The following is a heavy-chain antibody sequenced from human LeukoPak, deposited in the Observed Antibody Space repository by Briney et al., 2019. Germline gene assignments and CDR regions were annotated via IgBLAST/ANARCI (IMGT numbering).Heavy chain of an antibody. Sequence: GASVKVSCKASGYTFTSYDINWVRQATGQGLEWMGWMNPNSGNTGYAQKFQGRVTMTRNTSISTAYMELSSLRSEDTAVYYCAREDTFYLADGHYYYYMDVWGKGTTVTVSS. CDR2: MNPNSGNT. CDR1: GYTFTSYD. J-gene: IGHJ6*03. CDR3: AREDTFYLADGHYYYYMDV. D-gene: IGHD3-16*01. V-gene: IGHV1-8*01.